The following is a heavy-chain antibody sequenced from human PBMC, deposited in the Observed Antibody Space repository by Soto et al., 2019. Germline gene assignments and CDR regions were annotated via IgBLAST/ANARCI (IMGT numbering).Heavy chain of an antibody. CDR2: IRVSDGLI. CDR3: ARDANYEPDY. D-gene: IGHD1-7*01. Sequence: GASVKVSCKTSGYTFTRYGISWVRQAPGQGLEWVGWIRVSDGLIKYAERMEGRVTVTIDSSTSTAYMELRSLRPDDTAVYYCARDANYEPDYWGQGTLVTVSS. V-gene: IGHV1-18*01. J-gene: IGHJ4*02. CDR1: GYTFTRYG.